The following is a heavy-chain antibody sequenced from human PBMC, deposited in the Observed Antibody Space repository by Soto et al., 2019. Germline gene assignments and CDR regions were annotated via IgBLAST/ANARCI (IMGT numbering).Heavy chain of an antibody. V-gene: IGHV4-59*01. D-gene: IGHD5-12*01. J-gene: IGHJ4*02. Sequence: ETLSLTCTVSGGSMSSYYWSLVRHAPGKGLEWIGYIYYSGSTNYNPSLKSRVAISLDTSKNQFSLMLSSVTAADTAVYYCARGEWLATIKPYFAYWGQGTLVTVSS. CDR1: GGSMSSYY. CDR2: IYYSGST. CDR3: ARGEWLATIKPYFAY.